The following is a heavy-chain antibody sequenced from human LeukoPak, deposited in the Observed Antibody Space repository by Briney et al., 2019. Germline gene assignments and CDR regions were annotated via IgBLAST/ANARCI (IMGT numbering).Heavy chain of an antibody. CDR3: ARVTSAWNYYDSSGYQYYFDY. V-gene: IGHV4-38-2*02. CDR2: IYHSGST. D-gene: IGHD3-22*01. Sequence: SETLSLTCTVSGYSISSGYDWGWMRQPPGKGLEWIGSIYHSGSTYYNPSLKSRVTISVDTSKNQFSLKLSSVTAADTAVYYCARVTSAWNYYDSSGYQYYFDYWGQGTLVTVSS. J-gene: IGHJ4*02. CDR1: GYSISSGYD.